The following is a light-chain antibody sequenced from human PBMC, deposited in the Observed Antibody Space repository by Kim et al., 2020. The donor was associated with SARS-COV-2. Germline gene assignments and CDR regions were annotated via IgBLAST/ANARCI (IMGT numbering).Light chain of an antibody. Sequence: VSPGQTASLSCSGDKLGDKYACWYQQKTPGQAPVLVIYEDIKRPSGIPERFSGSNSGNTATLTISGTQAIDEADYYCQAWDGSAWVFGGGTQLTVL. CDR1: KLGDKY. CDR3: QAWDGSAWV. J-gene: IGLJ3*02. V-gene: IGLV3-1*01. CDR2: EDI.